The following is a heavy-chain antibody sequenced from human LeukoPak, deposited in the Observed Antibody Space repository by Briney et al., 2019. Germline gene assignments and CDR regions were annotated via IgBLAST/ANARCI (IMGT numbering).Heavy chain of an antibody. D-gene: IGHD2-15*01. CDR1: GGSISSSSYY. J-gene: IGHJ3*02. CDR3: ARLGLPNAFDI. CDR2: IYYSGST. Sequence: SETLSLTCTVSGGSISSSSYYWGWIRQPPGKGLEWIGSIYYSGSTYYNPSLKSRVTISIDTSKNQFSLKLSSVTAADTAVYYCARLGLPNAFDIWGQGTMVTVS. V-gene: IGHV4-39*01.